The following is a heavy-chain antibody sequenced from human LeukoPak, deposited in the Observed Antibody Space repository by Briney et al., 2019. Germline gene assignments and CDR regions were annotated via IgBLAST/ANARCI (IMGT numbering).Heavy chain of an antibody. CDR2: IYSGGST. CDR1: GFTVSSNY. CDR3: ARGSGSYRSNWFDP. V-gene: IGHV3-66*01. D-gene: IGHD1-26*01. J-gene: IGHJ5*02. Sequence: PGGSLRLSCAASGFTVSSNYMSWVRQAPGNGLEWVSVIYSGGSTYYADSVKGRFTISRDNSKNTLYLQMNSLRAEDTAVYYCARGSGSYRSNWFDPWGQGTLVTVSS.